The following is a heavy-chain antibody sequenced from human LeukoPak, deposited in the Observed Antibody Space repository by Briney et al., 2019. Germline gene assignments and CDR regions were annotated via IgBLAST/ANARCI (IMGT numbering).Heavy chain of an antibody. V-gene: IGHV4-30-2*01. CDR2: IFHTGGT. CDR1: GGSISRSGYS. CDR3: AFSRGYCTNGVCSFPSDAFDI. Sequence: SETLSLTCAVSGGSISRSGYSWSWIRQPPGKALEWIGYIFHTGGTYYKSSLESRVTISVDTSKNQFSLKLSSVTAADTAVYYCAFSRGYCTNGVCSFPSDAFDIWGQGTMVTVSS. J-gene: IGHJ3*02. D-gene: IGHD2-8*01.